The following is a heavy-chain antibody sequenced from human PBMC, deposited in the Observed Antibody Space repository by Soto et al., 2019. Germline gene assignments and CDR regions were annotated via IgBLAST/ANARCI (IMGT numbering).Heavy chain of an antibody. J-gene: IGHJ4*02. CDR2: ISCCGGSA. CDR1: GFNFKKFA. Sequence: EVQLLESGGGLVQPGGSLRLSCVASGFNFKKFAMAWVRQAAGEGLEWVSGISCCGGSASYADSVKGRFSIARDDSKNTGSLQLNSLRVEDTAQYYCAKADGQQWLIPHLDNWGQGTLVTVS. CDR3: AKADGQQWLIPHLDN. D-gene: IGHD6-19*01. V-gene: IGHV3-23*01.